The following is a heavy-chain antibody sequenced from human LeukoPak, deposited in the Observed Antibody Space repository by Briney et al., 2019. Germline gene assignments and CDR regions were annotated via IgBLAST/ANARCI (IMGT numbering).Heavy chain of an antibody. J-gene: IGHJ5*02. CDR2: MYYSGST. V-gene: IGHV4-59*01. Sequence: SETLSLTCSVSGGSISNYYWSWIRQPPGKGLEWIGSMYYSGSTNYNPSLKSRVTISVDTSKNQFSLKLSPVTAADTVVYYCTSYYYDSRSWFDPWGQGTLVTASS. D-gene: IGHD3-22*01. CDR1: GGSISNYY. CDR3: TSYYYDSRSWFDP.